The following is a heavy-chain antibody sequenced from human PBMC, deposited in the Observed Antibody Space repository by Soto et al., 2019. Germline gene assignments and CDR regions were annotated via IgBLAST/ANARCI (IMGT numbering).Heavy chain of an antibody. CDR1: GFTFSSYG. CDR2: ISYDGSNK. D-gene: IGHD2-15*01. V-gene: IGHV3-30*18. CDR3: AKTGDIVVVAPTYDY. Sequence: GGSLRLSCAASGFTFSSYGMHWVRQAPGKGLEWVAVISYDGSNKYYADSVKGRFTISRDNSKNTLYLQMNSLRAEDTAVYYCAKTGDIVVVAPTYDYWGQGTLVTVSS. J-gene: IGHJ4*02.